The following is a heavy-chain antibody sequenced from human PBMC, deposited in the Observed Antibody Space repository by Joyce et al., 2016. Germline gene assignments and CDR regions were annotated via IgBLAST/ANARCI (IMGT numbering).Heavy chain of an antibody. Sequence: QLHLQESGPGLVKPSETLSLTCTVSGASISSSRYYWGWIRQPPGKGLEWIGSNYLRGNAYYNPSLKSRVSISVDTSNNQFSLRLTSVTAADTAVYYCARRVDDFWSGYLRRPYYFDYWGQGTLVTVSS. J-gene: IGHJ4*02. CDR1: GASISSSRYY. CDR2: NYLRGNA. CDR3: ARRVDDFWSGYLRRPYYFDY. V-gene: IGHV4-39*01. D-gene: IGHD3-3*01.